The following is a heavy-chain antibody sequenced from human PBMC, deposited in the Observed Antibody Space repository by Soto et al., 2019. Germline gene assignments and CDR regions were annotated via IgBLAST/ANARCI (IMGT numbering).Heavy chain of an antibody. Sequence: SEPLCLTSAVSGGSISSGGYSRSWNRQPPGKGLEWIGYMYDSGSTNYNPSLKSRFTISVDTSKNRFSLKLISVTAADTAVYYCARVKGGYGILNGYYRGIRFAYWGQRTLVTVSS. D-gene: IGHD3-9*01. V-gene: IGHV4-30-2*01. CDR2: MYDSGST. CDR3: ARVKGGYGILNGYYRGIRFAY. CDR1: GGSISSGGYS. J-gene: IGHJ4*02.